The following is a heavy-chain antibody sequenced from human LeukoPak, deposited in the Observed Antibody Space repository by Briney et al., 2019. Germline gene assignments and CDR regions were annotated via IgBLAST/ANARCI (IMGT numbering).Heavy chain of an antibody. CDR1: GGSISSSSYY. J-gene: IGHJ5*02. CDR2: IYYSGST. Sequence: SETLSLTCTVSGGSISSSSYYWGWIRQPPGKGLEWIGSIYYSGSTYYNPSLKSRVTISVDTSKNQFSLKLSSVTAADTAVYYCARVPARSRDNWFDPWGQGTLVTVSS. D-gene: IGHD1-14*01. CDR3: ARVPARSRDNWFDP. V-gene: IGHV4-39*01.